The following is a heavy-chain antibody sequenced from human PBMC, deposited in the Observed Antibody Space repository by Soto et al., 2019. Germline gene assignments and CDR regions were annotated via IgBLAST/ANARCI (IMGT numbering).Heavy chain of an antibody. CDR1: GFTFTSYA. CDR2: ITGSGGST. Sequence: EVQLLESGGGLVQPGGSLRLSCAASGFTFTSYAMTWVRQAPGKGLEWVSLITGSGGSTYNAGSVTGRFTISRDNSKNTVFLQMSSLRAEDTALYYCARVTAGYHDAFDIWGHGTIGTVSS. J-gene: IGHJ3*02. V-gene: IGHV3-23*01. D-gene: IGHD2-2*01. CDR3: ARVTAGYHDAFDI.